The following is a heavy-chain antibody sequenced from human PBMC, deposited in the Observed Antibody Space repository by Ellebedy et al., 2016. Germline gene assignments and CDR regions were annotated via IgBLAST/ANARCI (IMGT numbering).Heavy chain of an antibody. J-gene: IGHJ4*02. CDR3: ASAIDY. CDR1: GFNFNKYG. Sequence: GESLKISXASSGFNFNKYGMHWVRQAPGKGLEWLAVIWYDGSNQFYVDSVKGRFTISRDNVNNTLYLQMSSLRAEDTAVYYCASAIDYWGQGTLVTVSS. CDR2: IWYDGSNQ. V-gene: IGHV3-33*01.